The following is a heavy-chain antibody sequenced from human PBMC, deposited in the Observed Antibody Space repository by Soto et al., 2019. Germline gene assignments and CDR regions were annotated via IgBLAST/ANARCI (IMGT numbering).Heavy chain of an antibody. J-gene: IGHJ4*02. CDR2: ISYSGST. CDR3: ASVGRYYGISGYSVDF. V-gene: IGHV4-59*01. Sequence: PSETQSLTCTVSGGSISSYYGSGIRQPRRKGLEWIGYISYSGSTNYNPSLKSRVTISVDTYKNQLCLKLSSVTAAATAVYYCASVGRYYGISGYSVDFWGQGILVTVSS. D-gene: IGHD3-22*01. CDR1: GGSISSYY.